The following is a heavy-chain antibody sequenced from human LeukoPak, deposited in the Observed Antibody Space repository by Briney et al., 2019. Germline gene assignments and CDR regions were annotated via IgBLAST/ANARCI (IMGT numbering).Heavy chain of an antibody. J-gene: IGHJ4*02. CDR2: ISGSGGST. Sequence: PGGSLRLSCAASGFTFSSYAMSWVRQAPGKGLEWVSAISGSGGSTYYADSVKGRFTISRDNSKNTLYLQMNSLRAEDTAVYYCARKLRYFDHVFDYWGQGTLVTVSS. CDR1: GFTFSSYA. V-gene: IGHV3-23*01. D-gene: IGHD3-9*01. CDR3: ARKLRYFDHVFDY.